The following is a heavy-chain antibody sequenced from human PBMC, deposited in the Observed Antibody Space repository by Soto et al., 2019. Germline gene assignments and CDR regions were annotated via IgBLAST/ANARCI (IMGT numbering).Heavy chain of an antibody. CDR3: AREAASGGWYDS. J-gene: IGHJ5*01. Sequence: EVQLVQSGGGFVRSGGSLRLSCAASGLTFGSYWLSWVRKAPGKGLEWVANIKHEGSEIYYLDSVKGRFTVSRDNAKKSLFLQMNSLRAEDTAIYYCAREAASGGWYDSWGQGSLVTVSS. CDR1: GLTFGSYW. D-gene: IGHD6-25*01. CDR2: IKHEGSEI. V-gene: IGHV3-7*01.